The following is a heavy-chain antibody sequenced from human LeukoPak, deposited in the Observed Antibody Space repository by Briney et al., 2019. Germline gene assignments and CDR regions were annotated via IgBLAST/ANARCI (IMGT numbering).Heavy chain of an antibody. CDR2: INPNSGGT. CDR1: GYTFTGYY. Sequence: ASVKVSCKASGYTFTGYYMHWVRQASGQGLEWMGWINPNSGGTNYAQKFQGRVTMTRDTSISTAYMELSRLRSDDTAVYYCARAYYDSSGYYRWAFGYWGQGTLVTVSS. D-gene: IGHD3-22*01. V-gene: IGHV1-2*02. J-gene: IGHJ4*02. CDR3: ARAYYDSSGYYRWAFGY.